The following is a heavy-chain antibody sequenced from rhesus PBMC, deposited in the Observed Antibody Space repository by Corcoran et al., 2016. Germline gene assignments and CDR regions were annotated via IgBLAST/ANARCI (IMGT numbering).Heavy chain of an antibody. V-gene: IGHV3-201*01. J-gene: IGHJ4*01. CDR2: IILSDGST. CDR1: GFTFDYYA. Sequence: EVQLVESGGGVVQPGGSLRLSCAASGFTFDYYAMHWVRHAPGKGLEWVSGIILSDGSTYDADSVKGQFTISRDNAKNSLYLQMGSLRAEDTALYYCARVRPTGVIIGYFDYWGQGVLVTVSS. D-gene: IGHD3-34*01. CDR3: ARVRPTGVIIGYFDY.